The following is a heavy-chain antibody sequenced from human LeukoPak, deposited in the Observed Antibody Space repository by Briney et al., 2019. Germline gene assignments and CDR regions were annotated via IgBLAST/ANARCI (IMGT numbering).Heavy chain of an antibody. J-gene: IGHJ4*02. V-gene: IGHV4-34*01. D-gene: IGHD5-24*01. CDR2: INHSGST. CDR3: AVEMATTTGFDY. Sequence: SGTLSLTCAVYGGSFSGYYWSWIRQPPGKGLEWIGEINHSGSTNYNPSLKSRVTISVDTSKNQFSLKLSSVTAADTAVYYCAVEMATTTGFDYWGQGTLVTVSS. CDR1: GGSFSGYY.